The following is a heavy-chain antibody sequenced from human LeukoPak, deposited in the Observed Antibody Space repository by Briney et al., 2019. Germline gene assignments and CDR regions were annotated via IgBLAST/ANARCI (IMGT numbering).Heavy chain of an antibody. V-gene: IGHV3-30*03. D-gene: IGHD3/OR15-3a*01. CDR1: GFTFSDYG. CDR2: ISYDGRNK. Sequence: QPGRSLRLSCAASGFTFSDYGMHWVRQAPGKGLEWVTLISYDGRNKYYADSVKGRFTISRDNSKNTLYLQMNSLRAEDTAVYYCASTWTGYSFVDPWGPGSLVTVSS. CDR3: ASTWTGYSFVDP. J-gene: IGHJ5*02.